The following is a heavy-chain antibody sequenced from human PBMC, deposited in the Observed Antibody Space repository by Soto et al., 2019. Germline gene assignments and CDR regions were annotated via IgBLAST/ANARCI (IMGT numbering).Heavy chain of an antibody. CDR1: GLIFSNYW. J-gene: IGHJ4*02. CDR3: AWGGSDSSWYWRD. CDR2: IKEDGSQI. Sequence: PGGSLRLSCTASGLIFSNYWMTWVRQAPGKGPEWVANIKEDGSQIDYVDSVKGRFTVSRDNAKNSVYLQMNTLSVEDTAIYYCAWGGSDSSWYWRDWGQGALVTVSS. V-gene: IGHV3-7*04. D-gene: IGHD6-13*01.